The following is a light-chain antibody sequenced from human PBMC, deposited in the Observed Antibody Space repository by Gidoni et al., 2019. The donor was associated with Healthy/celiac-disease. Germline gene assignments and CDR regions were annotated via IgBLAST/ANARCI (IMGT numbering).Light chain of an antibody. CDR2: AAS. V-gene: IGKV1-39*01. Sequence: DIQMTRSPSSLSASVGDRVTITCRASQSISSYLNWYQQKPGKAPKLLIYAASSLQSGVPSRFSGSGSGTDFTLTISSLQPEDFATYYCQQSYSTPRRTFGQXTKVEIK. CDR3: QQSYSTPRRT. J-gene: IGKJ1*01. CDR1: QSISSY.